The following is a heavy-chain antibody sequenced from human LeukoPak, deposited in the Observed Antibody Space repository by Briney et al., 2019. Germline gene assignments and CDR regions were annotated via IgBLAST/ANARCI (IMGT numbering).Heavy chain of an antibody. J-gene: IGHJ5*02. D-gene: IGHD6-13*01. Sequence: GASVKVSCKASGGTFSSYAISWVRQAPGQGLEWMGGIIPIFGTANYAQKFQGRVTITTDESTSTAYMELSSLRSEDTAVYYCARDKGAAAGYINWFDHWGQGTLVTVSS. CDR1: GGTFSSYA. CDR3: ARDKGAAAGYINWFDH. CDR2: IIPIFGTA. V-gene: IGHV1-69*05.